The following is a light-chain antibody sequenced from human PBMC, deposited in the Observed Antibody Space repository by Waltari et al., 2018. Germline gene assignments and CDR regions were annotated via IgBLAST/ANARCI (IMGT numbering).Light chain of an antibody. CDR1: QSISSY. J-gene: IGKJ1*01. CDR2: AAS. CDR3: QQSYSTPQAT. Sequence: DIQMTQSPSSLSASVGDRVTITCRASQSISSYLNWYQQKPGKAPKLLIYAASSLQSWVPLRFSGSGSGTDFTLTISSLQPEDFATYYGQQSYSTPQATFGQGTKVEIK. V-gene: IGKV1-39*01.